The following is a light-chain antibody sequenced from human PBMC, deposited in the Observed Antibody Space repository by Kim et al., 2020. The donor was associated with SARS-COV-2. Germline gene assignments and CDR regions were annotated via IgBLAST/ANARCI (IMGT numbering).Light chain of an antibody. Sequence: QSVLTQSPSASGTPGQRVTISCSGSRSNIGSNTVNWYQQLPGTAPKLLIYNNNQRPSGVPDRFSGSKSGTSASLAISGLQSEDEADYYCAAWDDSLNGYVFGTGTKVTVL. J-gene: IGLJ1*01. CDR3: AAWDDSLNGYV. CDR2: NNN. V-gene: IGLV1-44*01. CDR1: RSNIGSNT.